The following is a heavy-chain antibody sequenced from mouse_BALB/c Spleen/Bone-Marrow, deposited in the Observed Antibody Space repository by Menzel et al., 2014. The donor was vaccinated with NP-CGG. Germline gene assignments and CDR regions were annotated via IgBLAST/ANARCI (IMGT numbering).Heavy chain of an antibody. D-gene: IGHD4-1*01. CDR3: ARELGVFAY. J-gene: IGHJ3*01. CDR2: INPGSGGT. Sequence: VQLQQSGAELVRPGTSVKVSCKASGYAFTNXLXEWVXQRPXXGXEWIXVINPGSGGTNYNEKFKGKATLTADKSSSTAYMQLSSLTSDDSAVYFCARELGVFAYWGQGTLVTVSA. CDR1: GYAFTNXL. V-gene: IGHV1-54*01.